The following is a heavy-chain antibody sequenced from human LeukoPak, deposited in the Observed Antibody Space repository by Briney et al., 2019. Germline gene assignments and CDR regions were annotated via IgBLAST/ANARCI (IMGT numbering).Heavy chain of an antibody. J-gene: IGHJ4*02. D-gene: IGHD5-18*01. CDR1: GYSFTSYG. CDR2: ISTYDGNA. CDR3: ARAPSGFTYGPGDH. V-gene: IGHV1-18*01. Sequence: ASVKVSCKASGYSFTSYGITWVRQAPGQGLEWMGWISTYDGNANYAQKLQGRVTMATDTSTITAYMELRSLRSDDTAVYYCARAPSGFTYGPGDHWGQGTLVTVSS.